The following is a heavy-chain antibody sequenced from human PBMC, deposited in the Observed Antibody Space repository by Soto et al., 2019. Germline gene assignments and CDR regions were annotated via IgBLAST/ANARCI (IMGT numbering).Heavy chain of an antibody. CDR2: ISGSGGST. CDR3: AKEMGDYYDSSGSWFDP. J-gene: IGHJ5*02. Sequence: GGSLRLSCAASGFTFSSYAMSWVRQAPGKGLEWVSAISGSGGSTYYADSVKGRFTISRDNSKNTLFLQMNSLRAEDTALYFCAKEMGDYYDSSGSWFDPWGQGTLVTVSS. V-gene: IGHV3-23*01. CDR1: GFTFSSYA. D-gene: IGHD3-22*01.